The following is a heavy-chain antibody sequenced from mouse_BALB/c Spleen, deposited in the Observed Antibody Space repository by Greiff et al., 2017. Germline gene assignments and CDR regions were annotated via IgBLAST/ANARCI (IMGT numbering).Heavy chain of an antibody. CDR1: GFNIKDTY. CDR3: ASPRGAY. CDR2: IDPANGNT. J-gene: IGHJ3*01. V-gene: IGHV14-3*02. Sequence: VQLKESGAELVKPGASVKLSCTASGFNIKDTYMHWVKQRPEQGLEWIGRIDPANGNTKYDPKFQGKATITADTSSNTAYLQLSSLTSEDTAVYYCASPRGAYWGQGTLVTVSA.